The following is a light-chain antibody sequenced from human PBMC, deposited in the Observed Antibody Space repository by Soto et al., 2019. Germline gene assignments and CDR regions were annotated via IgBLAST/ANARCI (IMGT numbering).Light chain of an antibody. Sequence: QSALTQPASVSGSPGQSITISCTGTSSDVGGYNYVSWYQQHPGKAPKLMIYDDSNRPSGVSNRFSGSKSGNTASLTVSGLQAEDEADYYCRSYTSSSTQVFGGGTKVTVL. J-gene: IGLJ2*01. CDR1: SSDVGGYNY. V-gene: IGLV2-14*01. CDR3: RSYTSSSTQV. CDR2: DDS.